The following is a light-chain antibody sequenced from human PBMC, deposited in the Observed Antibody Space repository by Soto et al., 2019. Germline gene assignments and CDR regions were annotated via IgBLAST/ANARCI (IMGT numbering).Light chain of an antibody. CDR2: RDD. Sequence: QSVLTQPPSASTTPGQRVTIFCCGGIANIGSKSLYWYQHLPGAAPKLLIYRDDQRPSGVPDRFSGSKSGTSASLAISGLRSEDEADYYCAAWDDSLNAGVFGGGTKLTVL. J-gene: IGLJ3*02. CDR3: AAWDDSLNAGV. V-gene: IGLV1-47*01. CDR1: IANIGSKS.